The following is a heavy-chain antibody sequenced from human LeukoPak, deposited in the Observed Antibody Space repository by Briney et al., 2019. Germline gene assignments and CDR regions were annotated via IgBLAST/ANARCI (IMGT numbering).Heavy chain of an antibody. CDR2: INPSGGST. Sequence: GASVKVSCKASGYTFTSYGISWVRQAPGQGLEWMGIINPSGGSTSYAQKFQGRVTMTRDTSTSTVYMELSSLRSEDTAVYYCARDPRPPRRYCSSTGCYGDHFDYWGQGTLVTVSS. V-gene: IGHV1-46*01. D-gene: IGHD2-2*01. CDR1: GYTFTSYG. J-gene: IGHJ4*02. CDR3: ARDPRPPRRYCSSTGCYGDHFDY.